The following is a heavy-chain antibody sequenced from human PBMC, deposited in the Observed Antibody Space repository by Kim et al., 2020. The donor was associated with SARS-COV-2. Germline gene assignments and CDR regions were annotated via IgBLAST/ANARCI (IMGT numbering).Heavy chain of an antibody. D-gene: IGHD2-8*02. J-gene: IGHJ6*02. Sequence: SETLSLTCAVYGGSFSGYKWSWIRQPPGKGLEWIGEINHSGSTNLSPSLKSRITISEDTSKSQFSLRLKSMTAADTAMYYCARGRAGVVPSPVLGLGPYYEYYAMEVWGRGTPVAVSS. CDR3: ARGRAGVVPSPVLGLGPYYEYYAMEV. CDR2: INHSGST. V-gene: IGHV4-34*01. CDR1: GGSFSGYK.